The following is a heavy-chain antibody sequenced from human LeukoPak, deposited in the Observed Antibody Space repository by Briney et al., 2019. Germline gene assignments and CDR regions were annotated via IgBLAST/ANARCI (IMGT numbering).Heavy chain of an antibody. CDR1: GFTFSTYS. CDR2: ISSRSNYI. V-gene: IGHV3-21*01. D-gene: IGHD3-16*01. Sequence: GGSLRLSCAASGFTFSTYSMNWVRQAPGKGLEWVSSISSRSNYIYYADSVKGRFTISRDNAKNSLYLQMNSLRAEDPAVYYCVRDRYYVPDYWGQGTLVTVSS. J-gene: IGHJ4*02. CDR3: VRDRYYVPDY.